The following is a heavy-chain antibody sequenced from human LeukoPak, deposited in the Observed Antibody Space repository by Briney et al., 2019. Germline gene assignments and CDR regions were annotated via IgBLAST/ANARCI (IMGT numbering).Heavy chain of an antibody. Sequence: ASVKVSCKASGYTFTGYYMHWVRQAPGQGLEWMGWINPNSGNTGYAQKFQGRVTMTRNTSISTAYMELSSLRSEDTAVYYCARGSYSYVRRFDYWGQGTLVTVSS. D-gene: IGHD5-18*01. CDR2: INPNSGNT. J-gene: IGHJ4*02. V-gene: IGHV1-8*02. CDR1: GYTFTGYY. CDR3: ARGSYSYVRRFDY.